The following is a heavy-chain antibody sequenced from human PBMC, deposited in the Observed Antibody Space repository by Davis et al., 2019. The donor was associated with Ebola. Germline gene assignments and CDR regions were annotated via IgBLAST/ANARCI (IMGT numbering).Heavy chain of an antibody. CDR3: ARGPFCRWVHGGSGGSCYSGADY. CDR1: GFTFSSYA. J-gene: IGHJ4*02. Sequence: GESLKISCAASGFTFSSYAMLWVRQAPWKGLEWVSYISSSGSTIYYADSVKSRFTISRENAQYSLYLQMNSLRAEDTAVYYCARGPFCRWVHGGSGGSCYSGADYWGQGTLVTVSS. CDR2: ISSSGSTI. V-gene: IGHV3-48*04. D-gene: IGHD2-15*01.